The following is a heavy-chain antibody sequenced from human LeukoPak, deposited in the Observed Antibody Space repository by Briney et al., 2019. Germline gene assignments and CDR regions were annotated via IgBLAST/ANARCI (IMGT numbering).Heavy chain of an antibody. J-gene: IGHJ4*02. V-gene: IGHV3-49*04. CDR3: TRVRGDYDFWSGYFDY. CDR1: GFTFSSYA. CDR2: IRRKVYGGTT. D-gene: IGHD3-3*01. Sequence: GGSLRLSCAASGFTFSSYAMHWVRQAPGKGPEWLGFIRRKVYGGTTEYAASVKGRITISRDDSRSVAYLQMNSLKIEDAAVYYCTRVRGDYDFWSGYFDYWGQGALVTVSS.